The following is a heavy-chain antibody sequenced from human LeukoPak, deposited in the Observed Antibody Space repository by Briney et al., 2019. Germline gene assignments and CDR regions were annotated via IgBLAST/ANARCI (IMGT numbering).Heavy chain of an antibody. Sequence: PSETLSLTCTVSGGSISSGGYYWSWIRQPPGKGLEWIGYIYHSGSTYYNPSLKSRVTISVDRSKNQFPLKLSSVTAADTAVYYCARGYCTSTSCYMGGGSGIDYWGQGTLVTVSS. J-gene: IGHJ4*02. CDR1: GGSISSGGYY. D-gene: IGHD2-2*02. CDR2: IYHSGST. CDR3: ARGYCTSTSCYMGGGSGIDY. V-gene: IGHV4-30-2*01.